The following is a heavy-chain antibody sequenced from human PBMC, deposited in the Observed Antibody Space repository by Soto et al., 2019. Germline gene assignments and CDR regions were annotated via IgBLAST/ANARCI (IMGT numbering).Heavy chain of an antibody. V-gene: IGHV4-39*01. J-gene: IGHJ4*02. CDR3: ARVPFLYDYIWGSYRLYFDY. D-gene: IGHD3-16*02. CDR1: GGSISSSSYY. Sequence: SETLSLTCTVSGGSISSSSYYWGWIRQPPGKGLEWIGSIYYSGSTYYNPSLKSRVTISVDTSKNQFSLKLSSVTAADTAVYYCARVPFLYDYIWGSYRLYFDYWGQGTLVTVSS. CDR2: IYYSGST.